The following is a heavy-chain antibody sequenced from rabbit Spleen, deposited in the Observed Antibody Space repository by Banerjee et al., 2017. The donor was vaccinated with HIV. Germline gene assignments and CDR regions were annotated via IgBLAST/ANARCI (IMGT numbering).Heavy chain of an antibody. D-gene: IGHD8-1*01. CDR3: ARDAGSYDYIDVYFNL. V-gene: IGHV1S45*01. CDR1: GFSFSSNYD. J-gene: IGHJ4*01. CDR2: VYTGNDKT. Sequence: QEQLVESGGGLVKPGASLTLTCTASGFSFSSNYDMCWVRQAPGKGLEWIGCVYTGNDKTYYASWAKGRFTISKSSSTTVTLQMTSLTAADTATYFCARDAGSYDYIDVYFNLWGQGTLVTVS.